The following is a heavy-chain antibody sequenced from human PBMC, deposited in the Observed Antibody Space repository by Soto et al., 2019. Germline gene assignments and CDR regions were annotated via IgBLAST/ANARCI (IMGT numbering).Heavy chain of an antibody. V-gene: IGHV3-21*01. J-gene: IGHJ3*01. Sequence: EVQLVESGGGLVKPGGSLRLSCAASGFTFSSYSMNWVRQAPGKGLEWVSSISSGSDYIFCADSVKGRFTISRDNAKNSLFLQMNSLTAEDTAVYYCARSPVGDAFNVWGQGTVVTVSS. CDR3: ARSPVGDAFNV. CDR1: GFTFSSYS. CDR2: ISSGSDYI.